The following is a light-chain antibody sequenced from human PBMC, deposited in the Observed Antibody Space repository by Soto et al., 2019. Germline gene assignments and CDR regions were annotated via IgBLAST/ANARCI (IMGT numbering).Light chain of an antibody. Sequence: EIVLTQSPATLSLSLGARATLSCMASQSVSSYLAWYQQKPGQAPRLLIYDASNRATGIPARFSGSGSGTDFTLTISSLEPEDFAVYYCQQRSNWRITFGQGTRLEI. CDR2: DAS. V-gene: IGKV3-11*01. CDR1: QSVSSY. CDR3: QQRSNWRIT. J-gene: IGKJ5*01.